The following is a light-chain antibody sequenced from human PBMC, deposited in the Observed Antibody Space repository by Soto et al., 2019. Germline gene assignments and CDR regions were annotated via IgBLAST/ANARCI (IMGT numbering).Light chain of an antibody. CDR2: QDS. CDR3: QAWDSSTAVV. V-gene: IGLV3-1*01. J-gene: IGLJ2*01. Sequence: SYELTQPPSVSVSPGQTASITCSGAKLGDKYACWYQQKPGQSPVLVIYQDSKRPSGIPERFSGSNSGNTATLTISGTQAMDEADYSCQAWDSSTAVVFGGGTQLTVL. CDR1: KLGDKY.